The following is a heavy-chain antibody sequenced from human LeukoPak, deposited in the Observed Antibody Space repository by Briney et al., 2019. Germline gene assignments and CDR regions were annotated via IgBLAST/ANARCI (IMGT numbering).Heavy chain of an antibody. D-gene: IGHD6-19*01. CDR2: ISWNSGSI. CDR3: AKGYIAVAGTYFDY. Sequence: GGSLRLSCAASGFTFDDYAMHWVRQAPGKGLEWVSGISWNSGSIGYADSVKGRFTISRDNAKNSLYLQMNSLRAEDTALYYCAKGYIAVAGTYFDYWGQGTLVTVSS. V-gene: IGHV3-9*01. CDR1: GFTFDDYA. J-gene: IGHJ4*02.